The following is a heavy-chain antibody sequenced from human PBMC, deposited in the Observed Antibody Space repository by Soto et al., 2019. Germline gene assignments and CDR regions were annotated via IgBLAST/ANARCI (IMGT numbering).Heavy chain of an antibody. CDR3: ARWWSSYYDSGGYYPEKGYFDL. J-gene: IGHJ2*01. Sequence: QVQLVQSGAEVKKPGASVKVSCKASGYTFTSHDMNWVRQATGQGLEWVGWMNPNSGNAGYAQQFKGRVTMTSDTSISTAYMERSSLRSDETAVYYCARWWSSYYDSGGYYPEKGYFDLWGGGTLVTVSS. V-gene: IGHV1-8*01. D-gene: IGHD3-22*01. CDR1: GYTFTSHD. CDR2: MNPNSGNA.